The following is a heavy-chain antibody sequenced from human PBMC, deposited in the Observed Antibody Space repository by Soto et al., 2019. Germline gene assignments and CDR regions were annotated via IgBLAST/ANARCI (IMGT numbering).Heavy chain of an antibody. D-gene: IGHD2-2*01. CDR3: ARVVPAAIPPYYYYYGMDV. Sequence: GGSLRLSCAASGFTFSSYSMNWVRQAPGKGLEWVSSISSSSSYIYYADSVKGRFTISRDNAKNSLYLQMNSLRAEDTAVYYCARVVPAAIPPYYYYYGMDVWGQGTTVTVSS. CDR2: ISSSSSYI. J-gene: IGHJ6*02. CDR1: GFTFSSYS. V-gene: IGHV3-21*01.